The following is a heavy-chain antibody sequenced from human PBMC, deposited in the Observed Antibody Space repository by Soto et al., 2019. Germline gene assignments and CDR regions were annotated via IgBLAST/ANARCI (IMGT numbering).Heavy chain of an antibody. V-gene: IGHV3-30*18. D-gene: IGHD6-19*01. CDR3: AKEYSSGSYYYYMDV. CDR1: GFTFSSYG. J-gene: IGHJ6*03. CDR2: ISYDGSNK. Sequence: GGSLRLSCAASGFTFSSYGMHWVRQAPGKGLEWVAVISYDGSNKYYADSVKGRFTISRDNSKNTLYLQMNSLRAEDTAVYYCAKEYSSGSYYYYMDVWGKGTTVTVSS.